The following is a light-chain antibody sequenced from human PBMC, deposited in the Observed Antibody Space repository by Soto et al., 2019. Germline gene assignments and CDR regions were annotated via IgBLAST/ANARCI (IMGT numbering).Light chain of an antibody. CDR1: NSDVGAYNY. CDR3: SSYASNSILVV. Sequence: QSVLTQPASVSGSPGQSITISCTGTNSDVGAYNYVSWYQQHPGKAPKLMIYEVSNRPSGVSNRFSGSKSDNTASLTISGVQAEDEADYYCSSYASNSILVVFGGGTKVTVL. V-gene: IGLV2-14*01. CDR2: EVS. J-gene: IGLJ2*01.